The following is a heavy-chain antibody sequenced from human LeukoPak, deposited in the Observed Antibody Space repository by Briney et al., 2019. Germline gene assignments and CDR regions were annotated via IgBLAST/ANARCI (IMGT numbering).Heavy chain of an antibody. CDR1: GGSISSYY. D-gene: IGHD6-13*01. J-gene: IGHJ4*02. Sequence: SETLSLTCTVSGGSISSYYWSWIRQPPGKGLEWIGRVLTSGTTNYNPSLKSRVTISADTSKNQFSLRLTSVTAADTAVYFCARDRYSSSWYVAFDYWGQGTLVTVSS. CDR3: ARDRYSSSWYVAFDY. CDR2: VLTSGTT. V-gene: IGHV4-4*07.